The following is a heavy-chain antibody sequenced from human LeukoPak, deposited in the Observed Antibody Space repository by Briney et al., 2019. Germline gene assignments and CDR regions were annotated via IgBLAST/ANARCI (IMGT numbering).Heavy chain of an antibody. CDR1: GFTFSSYG. J-gene: IGHJ4*02. CDR3: AKERVVPAAWYFDY. CDR2: IRYDGSNK. D-gene: IGHD2-2*01. Sequence: QPGGSLRLSCAASGFTFSSYGMHWVRQAPGKGLEWVAFIRYDGSNKYYADSVKGRFTISRDNSKNTLYLQMNSLRAEDTAVYYCAKERVVPAAWYFDYWGQGTLVTVSS. V-gene: IGHV3-30*02.